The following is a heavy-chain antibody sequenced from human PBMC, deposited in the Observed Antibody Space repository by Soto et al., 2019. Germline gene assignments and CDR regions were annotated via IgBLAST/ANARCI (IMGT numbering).Heavy chain of an antibody. V-gene: IGHV4-31*03. CDR1: GGSIRNRGHY. J-gene: IGHJ6*03. CDR3: ARWLEEYTTEGYYYYYYMDV. CDR2: IYYSGST. Sequence: SETLSLTCTVSGGSIRNRGHYLSCIRQHPGKGLEWIGYIYYSGSTYYNPSLKSRVNISVDTSKNQFSLKLSSVTAADTAVYYCARWLEEYTTEGYYYYYYMDVWGKGTTVTVSS. D-gene: IGHD2-2*02.